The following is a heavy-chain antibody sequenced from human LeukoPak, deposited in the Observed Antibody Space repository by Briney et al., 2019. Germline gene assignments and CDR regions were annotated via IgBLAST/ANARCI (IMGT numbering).Heavy chain of an antibody. CDR2: INHSGST. D-gene: IGHD5-18*01. CDR1: GGFFSGYY. V-gene: IGHV4-34*01. CDR3: ARVGYSYVINDWSRTGLGAYATKHYYHMDV. Sequence: SETLSLTCAVYGGFFSGYYWSWIRQLPGKGLEWIGEINHSGSTNYNPSLKSRVTISGDTSKNQFSLKLSSATAADTAVYFCARVGYSYVINDWSRTGLGAYATKHYYHMDVWGKGTTVTVSS. J-gene: IGHJ6*03.